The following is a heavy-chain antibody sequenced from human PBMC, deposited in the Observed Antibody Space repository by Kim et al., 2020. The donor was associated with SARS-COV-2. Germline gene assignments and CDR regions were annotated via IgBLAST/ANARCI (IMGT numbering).Heavy chain of an antibody. Sequence: GGSLRLSCAASGFSFSTYGMHWVRQAPGKGLEWVAVISFDGSNKYYEDSVKGRFTISRDNFQNTLSLQMDSLRGEDTAVYYCAKRMVRGGSNFGMDVRG. CDR3: AKRMVRGGSNFGMDV. CDR1: GFSFSTYG. V-gene: IGHV3-30*18. D-gene: IGHD3-10*01. CDR2: ISFDGSNK. J-gene: IGHJ6*02.